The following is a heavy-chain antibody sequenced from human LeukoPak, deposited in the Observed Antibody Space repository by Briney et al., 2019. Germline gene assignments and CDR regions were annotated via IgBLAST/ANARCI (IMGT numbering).Heavy chain of an antibody. D-gene: IGHD2-15*01. Sequence: SETLSLTCTVSGGSISSGGYYWSWIRQHPGKGLEWIAYIYNSGSTYYNPSLKSRVTISVDTSNNQFSLKLTSVTVADTAVYYCARAASRIGGRFDPWGQGTLVTVFS. J-gene: IGHJ5*02. CDR1: GGSISSGGYY. V-gene: IGHV4-31*03. CDR3: ARAASRIGGRFDP. CDR2: IYNSGST.